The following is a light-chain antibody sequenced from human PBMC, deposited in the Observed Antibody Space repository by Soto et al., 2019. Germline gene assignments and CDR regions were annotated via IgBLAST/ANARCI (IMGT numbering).Light chain of an antibody. CDR1: SSDVGGYNY. CDR2: EVS. J-gene: IGLJ1*01. V-gene: IGLV2-8*01. CDR3: SSYAGSNNLYV. Sequence: QSALTQPPSASGSPGQSVTISCTGTSSDVGGYNYVSWYQQHPGKAPKVMIYEVSKRPSGVPDRFSGSKFGNTASLTVSGLQAEDEADYYCSSYAGSNNLYVFGTGTKLTVL.